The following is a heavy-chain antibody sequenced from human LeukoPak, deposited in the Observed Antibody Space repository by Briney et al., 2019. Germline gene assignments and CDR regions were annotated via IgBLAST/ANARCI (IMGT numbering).Heavy chain of an antibody. D-gene: IGHD3/OR15-3a*01. J-gene: IGHJ4*02. CDR2: ISSSSSYI. CDR1: GFTFSSYS. Sequence: GGSLRLSCAASGFTFSSYSMNWVRQAPGKGLEWVSSISSSSSYIYYADSVKGQFTISRDNAKNSLYLQTNSLRAEDTAVYYCARGGLVSQDDFDYWGQGTLVTVSS. CDR3: ARGGLVSQDDFDY. V-gene: IGHV3-21*01.